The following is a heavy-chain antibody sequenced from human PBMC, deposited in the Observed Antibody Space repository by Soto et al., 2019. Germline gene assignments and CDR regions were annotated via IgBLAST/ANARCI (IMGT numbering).Heavy chain of an antibody. V-gene: IGHV4-59*01. CDR1: GGSISSYY. CDR2: IYYSGST. D-gene: IGHD6-13*01. CDR3: ARDPLYSSSCYYFDY. J-gene: IGHJ4*02. Sequence: PSETLSLTCTVSGGSISSYYWSWIRQPPGKGLEWIGYIYYSGSTNYNPSLKSRVTISVDTSKNQFSLKLSSVTAADTAVYYCARDPLYSSSCYYFDYWGRETLV.